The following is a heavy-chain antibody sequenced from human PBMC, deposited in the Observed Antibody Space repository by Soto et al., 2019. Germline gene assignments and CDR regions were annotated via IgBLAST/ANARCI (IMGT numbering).Heavy chain of an antibody. V-gene: IGHV3-23*01. J-gene: IGHJ5*02. D-gene: IGHD3-9*01. CDR2: ISGSGGST. CDR1: GFTFSSYA. CDR3: SKDLEPNYDILTGYYPNWFDP. Sequence: GGSLRLSCAASGFTFSSYAMSWVRQAPGKGLEWVSAISGSGGSTYYADCVKGRFTISRDNSKNTLYLQMNSLRAEDTAVYYCSKDLEPNYDILTGYYPNWFDPWGQGTLVTVSS.